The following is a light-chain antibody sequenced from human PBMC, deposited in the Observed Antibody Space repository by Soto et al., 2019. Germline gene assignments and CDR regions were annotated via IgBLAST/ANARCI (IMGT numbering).Light chain of an antibody. CDR1: SSNIGRRA. CDR3: ASWDDNLNGYV. CDR2: GND. J-gene: IGLJ1*01. V-gene: IGLV1-44*01. Sequence: QAVVTQPPSASGTPGQTITMSCSGGSSNIGRRAVNWYQQFPGAAPKLLIYGNDQRPSGVPGRFSGSKSGTSASLAISGLQSDDEADYYCASWDDNLNGYVFGAGTKLTVL.